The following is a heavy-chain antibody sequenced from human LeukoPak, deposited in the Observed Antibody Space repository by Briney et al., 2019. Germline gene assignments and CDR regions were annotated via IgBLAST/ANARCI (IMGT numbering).Heavy chain of an antibody. V-gene: IGHV1-18*01. J-gene: IGHJ4*02. D-gene: IGHD6-25*01. CDR1: GYTFANYG. Sequence: ASVKVSCKASGYTFANYGITWVRQAAGQGLEGMAWLDGNGNTNYARKVRRRVSMTTDTSTTTAYMELRSLTSDDAAMYYCAREQAGGLADYWGQGTLVPVSS. CDR2: LDGNGNT. CDR3: AREQAGGLADY.